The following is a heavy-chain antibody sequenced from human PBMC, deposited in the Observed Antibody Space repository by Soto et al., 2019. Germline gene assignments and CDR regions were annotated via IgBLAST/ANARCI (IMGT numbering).Heavy chain of an antibody. CDR1: GFTFSSYG. Sequence: ESGGGVVQPGRSLRLSCAASGFTFSSYGMHWVRQAPGKGLEWVAVISYDGSNKYYADSVKGRFTISRDNSKNTLYLQMNSLRAEDTAVYYCAKGAAFRVAPPFDYWGQGTLVTVSS. D-gene: IGHD3-3*01. J-gene: IGHJ4*02. CDR3: AKGAAFRVAPPFDY. V-gene: IGHV3-30*18. CDR2: ISYDGSNK.